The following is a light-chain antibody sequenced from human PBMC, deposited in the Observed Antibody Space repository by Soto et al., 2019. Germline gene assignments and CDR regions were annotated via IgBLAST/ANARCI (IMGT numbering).Light chain of an antibody. CDR1: SSDVGSYNL. CDR2: EGT. J-gene: IGLJ1*01. CDR3: SSYTSSSTLV. Sequence: QSVLTQPASVSGSPGQSITISCTGTSSDVGSYNLVSWYQQHPGKAPKLMIFEGTNRPSGVSNRFSGSKSGNTASLTISGLQAEDEADYYCSSYTSSSTLVFGTGTKLTVL. V-gene: IGLV2-14*02.